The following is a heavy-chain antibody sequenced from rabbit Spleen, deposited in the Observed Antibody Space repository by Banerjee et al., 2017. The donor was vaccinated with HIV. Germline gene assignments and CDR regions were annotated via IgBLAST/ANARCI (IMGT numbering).Heavy chain of an antibody. CDR1: GFSFGGRDV. CDR3: ARSTYGYDDYADLYYAAMDL. Sequence: QEQLVESGGGLVQPTGSLTLTCKASGFSFGGRDVMCWVRQAPGKGLEWITCINMVTGKSVYASWAKGRFTISKTSSTTLTLQMTSLTAADTATYFCARSTYGYDDYADLYYAAMDLWGPGTLVTVS. D-gene: IGHD6-1*01. CDR2: INMVTGKS. V-gene: IGHV1S45*01. J-gene: IGHJ6*01.